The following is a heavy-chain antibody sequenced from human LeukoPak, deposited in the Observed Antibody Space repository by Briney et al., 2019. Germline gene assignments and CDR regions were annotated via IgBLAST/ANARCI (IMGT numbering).Heavy chain of an antibody. Sequence: SETLSLTCTVSGRSISSGSYYWSWLRQPAGKGLEWIGRIYTSGSTNYNPSLKSRVTISVHTSKNQFSLKLSSVTAADTAVYYCARGSHFTDYWGQGTLVTVSS. J-gene: IGHJ4*02. CDR3: ARGSHFTDY. D-gene: IGHD3-3*02. V-gene: IGHV4-61*02. CDR1: GRSISSGSYY. CDR2: IYTSGST.